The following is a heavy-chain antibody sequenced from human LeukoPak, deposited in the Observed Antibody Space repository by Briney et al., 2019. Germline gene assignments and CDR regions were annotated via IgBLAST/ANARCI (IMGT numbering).Heavy chain of an antibody. V-gene: IGHV4-59*12. CDR3: AGERGEEYSSGWYKTNYFYN. CDR2: GDYSGGT. Sequence: RSSETLSLTCTVSGGSISSYYWSWIRQPPGKGLEWIASGDYSGGTYYNPSLESRVAISADMSKNQISLKLTSVTGADTAVYYCAGERGEEYSSGWYKTNYFYNWGQGIRVTVSS. CDR1: GGSISSYY. J-gene: IGHJ4*02. D-gene: IGHD6-19*01.